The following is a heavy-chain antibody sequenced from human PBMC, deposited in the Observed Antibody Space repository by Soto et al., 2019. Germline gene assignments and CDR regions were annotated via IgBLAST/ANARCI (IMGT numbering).Heavy chain of an antibody. V-gene: IGHV3-30*19. D-gene: IGHD3-16*01. J-gene: IGHJ4*02. CDR1: GFRFKSFV. Sequence: QVQLVESGGGVVQPGTSLRLSCAASGFRFKSFVMHWVRQAPGKGLEWVAFTSYDGNNKDYGDSVKGRFTVSRDNSQNTLQLQMDFLGPEDTALYYCARWGTTGGFDLWGQGALVSVSS. CDR2: TSYDGNNK. CDR3: ARWGTTGGFDL.